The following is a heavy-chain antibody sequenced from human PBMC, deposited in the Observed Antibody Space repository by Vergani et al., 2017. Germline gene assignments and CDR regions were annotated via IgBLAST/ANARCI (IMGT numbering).Heavy chain of an antibody. J-gene: IGHJ3*01. V-gene: IGHV3-23*01. Sequence: QLLESGGGLIQPGGSLRLSCAASGFTFNSYAMTWVRQAPGKGLEWVSGINNNGGSTYYADSVKGRFTISRDNSKNTLYLQMTDLRAEDTATYYCANVCGSNSSPYGGGAFDVWGHGTMVTVSS. D-gene: IGHD2-2*01. CDR1: GFTFNSYA. CDR2: INNNGGST. CDR3: ANVCGSNSSPYGGGAFDV.